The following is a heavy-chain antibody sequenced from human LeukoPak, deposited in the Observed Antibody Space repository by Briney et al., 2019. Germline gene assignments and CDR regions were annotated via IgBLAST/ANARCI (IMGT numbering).Heavy chain of an antibody. Sequence: PSETLSLTCTVSGGSVSSGSYYWSWIRRPPGKGLEWIGYIYYSGSTNYNPSLKSRVTISVDTSKNQFSLKLSSVTAADTAVYYCARGYTTGYSSSWYYFDYWGQGTLVTVSS. CDR1: GGSVSSGSYY. V-gene: IGHV4-61*01. CDR2: IYYSGST. J-gene: IGHJ4*02. CDR3: ARGYTTGYSSSWYYFDY. D-gene: IGHD6-13*01.